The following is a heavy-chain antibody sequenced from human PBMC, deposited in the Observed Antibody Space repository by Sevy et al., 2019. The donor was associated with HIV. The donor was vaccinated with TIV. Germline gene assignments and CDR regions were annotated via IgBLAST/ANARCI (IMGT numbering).Heavy chain of an antibody. CDR3: AKDMDPRYIYYYMDV. CDR2: IGWNSDII. J-gene: IGHJ6*03. V-gene: IGHV3-9*01. Sequence: SLKISCAASGFTFDDYAMHWVRQAPGKGLEWVSGIGWNSDIIGYADSVMGRFTISRDNAKNSLYLQMDSLRPEDTALYYCAKDMDPRYIYYYMDVWGKGTTVTVSS. D-gene: IGHD1-26*01. CDR1: GFTFDDYA.